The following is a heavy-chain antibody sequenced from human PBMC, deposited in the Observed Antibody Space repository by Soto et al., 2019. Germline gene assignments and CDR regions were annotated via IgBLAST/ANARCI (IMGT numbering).Heavy chain of an antibody. J-gene: IGHJ4*02. D-gene: IGHD3-3*01. Sequence: PGGSLRLSCAASGFTFSSYAMSWVRQAPGKGLEWVSAITGGGGSTYYADSVKGRFTISRDNSKNTLYLQMNGLRAEDTAVYYCAKEYSPIYYDFCSGCLWGAPGTLVTVSS. CDR2: ITGGGGST. CDR3: AKEYSPIYYDFCSGCLW. V-gene: IGHV3-23*01. CDR1: GFTFSSYA.